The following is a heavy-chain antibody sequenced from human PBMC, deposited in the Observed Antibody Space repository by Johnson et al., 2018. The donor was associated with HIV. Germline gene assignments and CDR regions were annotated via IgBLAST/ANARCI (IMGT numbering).Heavy chain of an antibody. CDR1: GFTFSSYA. V-gene: IGHV3-30*02. J-gene: IGHJ3*02. CDR2: IRYDGTNK. D-gene: IGHD3-22*01. Sequence: QVQLVESGGGLVQPGGSLRLSCAASGFTFSSYAMSWVRPAPGKGLEWVAFIRYDGTNKHFADSVKGRFTISRDNSKNTLYLQMNSLRAEDTAVYYCARDRGYWDAFDIWGQGTMVTVSS. CDR3: ARDRGYWDAFDI.